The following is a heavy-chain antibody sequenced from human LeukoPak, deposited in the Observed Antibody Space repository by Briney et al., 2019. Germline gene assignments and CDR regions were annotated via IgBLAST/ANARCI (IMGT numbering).Heavy chain of an antibody. CDR2: IWYDGSNK. Sequence: GRSLRLSCAASGFTFSSYGMHWVRQAPGKGLEWVAVIWYDGSNKYYADSVKGRFTIPRDNSKNTLYLQMNSLRAEDTAVYYCANDTARGSGYPFDYWGQGTLVTVSS. CDR3: ANDTARGSGYPFDY. CDR1: GFTFSSYG. J-gene: IGHJ4*02. V-gene: IGHV3-33*06. D-gene: IGHD3-22*01.